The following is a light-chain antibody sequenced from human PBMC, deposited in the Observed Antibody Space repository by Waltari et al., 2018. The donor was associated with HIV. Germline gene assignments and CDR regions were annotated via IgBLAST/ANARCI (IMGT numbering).Light chain of an antibody. V-gene: IGKV1-9*01. Sequence: IHFTHSPPFVSASIRDRVTLSCRATQGINSYLAWYQQKPGKAPKLLIYVASTLRSGVPSRFSGSGSGTEFTLTISNLQPEDSATYYCQQLNSYPLTFGGGTKVETK. CDR1: QGINSY. J-gene: IGKJ4*01. CDR2: VAS. CDR3: QQLNSYPLT.